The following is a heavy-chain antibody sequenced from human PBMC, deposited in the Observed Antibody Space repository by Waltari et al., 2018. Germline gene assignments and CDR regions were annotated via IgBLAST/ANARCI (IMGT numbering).Heavy chain of an antibody. D-gene: IGHD1-26*01. V-gene: IGHV3-33*01. Sequence: QVQLVESGGGVVQPGRSLRLSCAASGFTFSSYGMHWVRQAPGKGLEWGAVIWYDGSNKYYADSVKGRFTISRDNSKNTLYLQMNSLRAEDTAVYYCAREMADSGSYFDYWGQGTLVTVSS. CDR3: AREMADSGSYFDY. J-gene: IGHJ4*02. CDR2: IWYDGSNK. CDR1: GFTFSSYG.